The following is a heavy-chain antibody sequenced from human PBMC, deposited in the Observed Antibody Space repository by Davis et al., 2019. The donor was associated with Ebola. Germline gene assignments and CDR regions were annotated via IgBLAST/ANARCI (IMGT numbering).Heavy chain of an antibody. J-gene: IGHJ6*02. Sequence: PGGSLRLSCAASGFTLSSYAMHWVRQAPGKGLEWVAVISYDGSNKYYADSVKGRFTISRDNSKNTLYLQMNSLRAEDTAVYYCAREDRGYSSSWSRDRYYYGMDVWGQGTTVTVSS. CDR2: ISYDGSNK. V-gene: IGHV3-30-3*01. CDR3: AREDRGYSSSWSRDRYYYGMDV. CDR1: GFTLSSYA. D-gene: IGHD6-13*01.